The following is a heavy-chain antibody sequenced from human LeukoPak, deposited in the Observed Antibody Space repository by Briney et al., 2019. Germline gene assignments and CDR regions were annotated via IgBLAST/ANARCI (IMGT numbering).Heavy chain of an antibody. J-gene: IGHJ3*02. CDR3: AKEIQPHDAFDI. CDR2: TYSGGST. D-gene: IGHD5-18*01. V-gene: IGHV3-66*02. CDR1: GFTVSSNY. Sequence: PGGSLRLSCAASGFTVSSNYMSWVRQAPGKGLEWVSVTYSGGSTYYADSVKGRFTISRDNSKNTLYLQMNSLKTEDTAVYSCAKEIQPHDAFDIWGQGTLVTVSS.